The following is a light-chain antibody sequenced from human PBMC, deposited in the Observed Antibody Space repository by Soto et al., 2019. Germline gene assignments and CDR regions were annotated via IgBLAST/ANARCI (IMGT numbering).Light chain of an antibody. J-gene: IGKJ1*01. V-gene: IGKV3-20*01. Sequence: EVVRTQSPATLSVSPGERATLYCRASESVSRNLAWYQQKPGQAPRLLIYGASSTATGIPDRLSGGGSGTVFTITIRRLEPEDFAVYYCQQYGSLWTFGQGTKVDIK. CDR1: ESVSRN. CDR3: QQYGSLWT. CDR2: GAS.